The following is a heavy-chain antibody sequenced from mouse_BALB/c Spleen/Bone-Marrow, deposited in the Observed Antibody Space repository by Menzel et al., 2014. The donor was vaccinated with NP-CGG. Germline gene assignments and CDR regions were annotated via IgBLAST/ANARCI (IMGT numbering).Heavy chain of an antibody. D-gene: IGHD4-1*01. CDR3: ARWEYYAMDY. J-gene: IGHJ4*01. CDR1: GFNIKDTY. V-gene: IGHV14-3*02. CDR2: IDPANGNT. Sequence: VQLKDSGAELVTPGASVKLSCTASGFNIKDTYMHWVKQRPEQGLEWIGRIDPANGNTKYDPKFQGKATITADTSSNTAYLQLSSLTSDDTAVYYCARWEYYAMDYWGQGTSVTVSS.